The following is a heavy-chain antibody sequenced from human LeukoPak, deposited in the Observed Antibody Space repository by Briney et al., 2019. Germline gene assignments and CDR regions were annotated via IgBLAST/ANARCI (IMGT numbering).Heavy chain of an antibody. J-gene: IGHJ4*02. CDR1: GGSISSGGYY. V-gene: IGHV4-31*03. Sequence: PSQTLSLTCTVSGGSISSGGYYWSWIRQHPGKGLEWIGYIYYSGSTYYNPSLKSRVTISVDTSKNQFSLKLSSVTAADTAVYYCARGGVIRYQLLWRGRPFDYWGQGTLVTVSS. CDR3: ARGGVIRYQLLWRGRPFDY. D-gene: IGHD2-2*01. CDR2: IYYSGST.